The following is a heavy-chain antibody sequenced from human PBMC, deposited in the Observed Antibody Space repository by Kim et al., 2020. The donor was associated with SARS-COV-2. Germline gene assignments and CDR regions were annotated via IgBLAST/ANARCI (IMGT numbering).Heavy chain of an antibody. Sequence: SETLSLTCTVSGGSVSSGSYYWSWIRQPPGKGLEWIGYIYYSGSTNYNPSLKSRVTISVDTSKNQSSLKLSSVTAADTAVYYCARDRRLELSPKCYYYYMVVWGKGTTVTVSS. CDR3: ARDRRLELSPKCYYYYMVV. J-gene: IGHJ6*03. CDR1: GGSVSSGSYY. D-gene: IGHD1-7*01. CDR2: IYYSGST. V-gene: IGHV4-61*01.